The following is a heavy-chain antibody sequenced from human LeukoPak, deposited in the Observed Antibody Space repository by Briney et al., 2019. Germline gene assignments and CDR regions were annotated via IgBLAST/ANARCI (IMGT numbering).Heavy chain of an antibody. CDR3: AREVESGWDYFDY. V-gene: IGHV1-3*01. J-gene: IGHJ4*02. CDR2: INACNGNT. Sequence: ASGKVSCKASGYTFTSYAMHWVRQAHGQRLEWMGWINACNGNTKYSQKFQGRVTITRDTSASTAYMELSSLRSEDTAVYYCAREVESGWDYFDYWGQGTLVTVSS. CDR1: GYTFTSYA. D-gene: IGHD6-19*01.